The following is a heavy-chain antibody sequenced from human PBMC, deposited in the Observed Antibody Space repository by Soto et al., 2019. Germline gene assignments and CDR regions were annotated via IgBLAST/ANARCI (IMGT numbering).Heavy chain of an antibody. D-gene: IGHD1-26*01. Sequence: QVQLVESGGGVVQPGRSLRLSCAASGFTFSSYGMHWVRQAPGKGLEWVAVISYDGSNKYYADSVKGRFTISRDNSKNTLYLQMNSLRAEDTAVYYCARGGGYYAGSGCMDVWGQGTTVTVSS. CDR1: GFTFSSYG. CDR2: ISYDGSNK. V-gene: IGHV3-30*03. J-gene: IGHJ6*02. CDR3: ARGGGYYAGSGCMDV.